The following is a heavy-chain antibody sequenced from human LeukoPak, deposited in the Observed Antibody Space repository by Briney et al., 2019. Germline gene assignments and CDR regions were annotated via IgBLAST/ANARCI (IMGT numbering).Heavy chain of an antibody. V-gene: IGHV1-46*01. CDR1: GYTFTSYY. Sequence: ASVKVSCKASGYTFTSYYMHWVRRAPGQGLEWMGIINPSGGSTSYAQKFQGRVTMTRDTSTSTVYMELSSLRSEDTAVYYCARDSGRETDAFDIWGQGTMVTVSS. D-gene: IGHD3-10*01. CDR2: INPSGGST. CDR3: ARDSGRETDAFDI. J-gene: IGHJ3*02.